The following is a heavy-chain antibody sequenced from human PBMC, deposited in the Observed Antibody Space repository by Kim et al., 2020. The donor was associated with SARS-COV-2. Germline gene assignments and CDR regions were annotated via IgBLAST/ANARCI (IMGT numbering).Heavy chain of an antibody. CDR1: GYSFTNYW. Sequence: GESLKISCQVSGYSFTNYWIGWVRQMPGKDLEWIGIINPGDSDTIYSPSFQGQVTISTDNSITTAYLQWNSLRASDTGMYYCWRRLYCAGGACYWGPFDYWGQGTFVTVSS. CDR3: WRRLYCAGGACYWGPFDY. J-gene: IGHJ4*02. D-gene: IGHD2-8*02. V-gene: IGHV5-51*01. CDR2: INPGDSDT.